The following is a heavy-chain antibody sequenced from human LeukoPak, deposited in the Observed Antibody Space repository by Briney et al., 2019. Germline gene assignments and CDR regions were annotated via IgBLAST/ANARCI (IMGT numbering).Heavy chain of an antibody. V-gene: IGHV4-4*08. CDR2: IYTSGST. J-gene: IGHJ4*02. CDR1: GFTFNNYI. D-gene: IGHD6-13*01. CDR3: ARAFRGIAAAGPVLEYFDY. Sequence: GSLRLSCAASGFTFNNYIMNWVRQAPGKGLEWIGRIYTSGSTNYNPSLKSRVTISVDTSKNQFSLKLSTVTAADTAVYYCARAFRGIAAAGPVLEYFDYWGQGTLVTVSS.